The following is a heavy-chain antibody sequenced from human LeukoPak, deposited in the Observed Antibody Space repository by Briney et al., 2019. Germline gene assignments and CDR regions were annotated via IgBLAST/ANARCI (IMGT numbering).Heavy chain of an antibody. CDR1: GYAFTGYY. CDR2: INPNSGGT. Sequence: ASVKVSFKGSGYAFTGYYMHWMRQAPGQGPEWMGWINPNSGGTSYAQKFQGRVTMTRDTSISTAYMELSRLRSDDTPVYYCARAKVIVRYYWRQGTLVSVSS. J-gene: IGHJ4*02. V-gene: IGHV1-2*02. CDR3: ARAKVIVRYY. D-gene: IGHD1-26*01.